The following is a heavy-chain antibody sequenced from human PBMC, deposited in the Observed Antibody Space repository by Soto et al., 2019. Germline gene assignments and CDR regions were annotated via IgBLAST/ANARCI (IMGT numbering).Heavy chain of an antibody. J-gene: IGHJ4*02. Sequence: EVQLLESGGGLVQPGGSLRLSCAASGFTFSNYAMSWVRQAPGKGLEWVSAISGSGGSIYYADSVKGRFTISRDNSKNTLYLQMNSLRAEETAIDYCAKGNDYGSYDFYYWGQGTLVTGSS. V-gene: IGHV3-23*01. CDR3: AKGNDYGSYDFYY. D-gene: IGHD4-17*01. CDR1: GFTFSNYA. CDR2: ISGSGGSI.